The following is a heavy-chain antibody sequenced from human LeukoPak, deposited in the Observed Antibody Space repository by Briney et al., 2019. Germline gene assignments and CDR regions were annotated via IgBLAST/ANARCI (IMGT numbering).Heavy chain of an antibody. J-gene: IGHJ4*02. V-gene: IGHV3-64*01. CDR1: GFTFNTYA. CDR3: ARRPYSGTYYVDY. CDR2: ISYNGGST. Sequence: GGSLRLSCAASGFTFNTYAMHWVRQAPGKGLEYVSAISYNGGSTYYANSVKGRFTISRDNSKNTLHLQMGSLRADDMAVYYCARRPYSGTYYVDYWGQGTLVTVSS. D-gene: IGHD1-26*01.